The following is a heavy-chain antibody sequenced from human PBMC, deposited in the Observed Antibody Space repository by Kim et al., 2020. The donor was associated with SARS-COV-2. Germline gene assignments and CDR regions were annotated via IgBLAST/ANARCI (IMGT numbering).Heavy chain of an antibody. D-gene: IGHD5-18*01. CDR3: AKEDRGYSYGYPPDY. V-gene: IGHV3-23*03. J-gene: IGHJ4*02. Sequence: ESGKGRFTISRDNSKNTLYLQMNSLRAEDTAVYYCAKEDRGYSYGYPPDYWGQGTLVTVSS.